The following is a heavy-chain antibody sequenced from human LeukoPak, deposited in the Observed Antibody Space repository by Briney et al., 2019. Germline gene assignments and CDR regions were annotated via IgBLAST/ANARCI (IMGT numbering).Heavy chain of an antibody. CDR1: GFTFTNYG. J-gene: IGHJ4*02. D-gene: IGHD3-3*01. CDR2: IRYDATNK. CDR3: ARERGATYYDFWSGYIDY. V-gene: IGHV3-30*02. Sequence: GGSLRLSCAGSGFTFTNYGIHWVRQAPGKGLEWVAFIRYDATNKYYADSVKGRFTISRDNSKNTLYLQMNSLRAGDTAVYCCARERGATYYDFWSGYIDYWGQGTLVTVSS.